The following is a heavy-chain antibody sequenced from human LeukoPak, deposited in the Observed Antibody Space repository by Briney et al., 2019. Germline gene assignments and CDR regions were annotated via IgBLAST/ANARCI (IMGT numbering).Heavy chain of an antibody. CDR2: IIPIFGTA. V-gene: IGHV1-69*13. D-gene: IGHD3-22*01. CDR3: AREKPPSYYYDSSGYYTAPYYYMDV. CDR1: GGTFSSYA. Sequence: SVTVSCKASGGTFSSYAISWVRQAPGQGLEWMGGIIPIFGTANYAQKFQGRVTITADESTSTAYMELSSLRSEDTAVYYCAREKPPSYYYDSSGYYTAPYYYMDVWGKGTTVTISS. J-gene: IGHJ6*03.